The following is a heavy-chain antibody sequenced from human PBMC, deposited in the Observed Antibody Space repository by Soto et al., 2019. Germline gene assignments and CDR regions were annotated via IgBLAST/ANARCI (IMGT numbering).Heavy chain of an antibody. J-gene: IGHJ5*02. V-gene: IGHV4-34*01. CDR1: GGSLSSYY. CDR2: IYHSGST. CDR3: ARASSSSTLGGFDP. Sequence: SETLSLTCTVSGGSLSSYYWSWIRQPPGKGLEWIGEIYHSGSTNYNPSLKSRVTISVDKSKNQFSLKLSSVTAADTAVYYCARASSSSTLGGFDPWGQGTLVTVS. D-gene: IGHD3-16*01.